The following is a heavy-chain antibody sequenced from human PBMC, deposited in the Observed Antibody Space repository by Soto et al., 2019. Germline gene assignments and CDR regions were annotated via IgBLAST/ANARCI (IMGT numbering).Heavy chain of an antibody. CDR2: IHYSGST. D-gene: IGHD3-22*01. J-gene: IGHJ3*01. CDR3: ARDPLYYYDSSGFSGAFDF. CDR1: GGSISSGGYY. V-gene: IGHV4-31*03. Sequence: QVQLQESGPGLVKPSQTLSLTCTVSGGSISSGGYYWSWIRQHPGKGLEWIGYIHYSGSTYYNPPLKSRVIISVYTSKYQFALKLGSVTAADTAVYYCARDPLYYYDSSGFSGAFDFWGQGTMVTVSS.